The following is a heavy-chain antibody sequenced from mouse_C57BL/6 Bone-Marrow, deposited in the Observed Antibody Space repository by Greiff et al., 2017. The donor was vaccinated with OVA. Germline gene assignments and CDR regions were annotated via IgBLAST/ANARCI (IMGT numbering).Heavy chain of an antibody. CDR2: IDPENGDT. V-gene: IGHV14-4*01. J-gene: IGHJ4*01. Sequence: EVKLQQSGAELVRPGASVKLSCTASGFNIKDDYMHWVKQRPEQGLEWIGWIDPENGDTEYASKFQGKATITADTSSNTAYLQLSSLTSEDTAVYYCTTVMITTRYYAMDYWGQGTSVTVSS. D-gene: IGHD2-4*01. CDR3: TTVMITTRYYAMDY. CDR1: GFNIKDDY.